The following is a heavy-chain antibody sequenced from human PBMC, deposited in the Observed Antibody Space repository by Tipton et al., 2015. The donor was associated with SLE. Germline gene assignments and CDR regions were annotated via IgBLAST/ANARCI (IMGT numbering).Heavy chain of an antibody. V-gene: IGHV1-18*01. CDR2: ISGYNDYT. D-gene: IGHD1-14*01. J-gene: IGHJ6*03. Sequence: QVQLVQSGAEVKNPGAPVKVSCKASGYTFTNCGFSWVRQAPGQGLEWMGWISGYNDYTLYAQKFQGRVTMTTDTSTTKGYMELRSLRSDDTAVYYCARVHRSFYYFMDVWGRGTTVTVSS. CDR1: GYTFTNCG. CDR3: ARVHRSFYYFMDV.